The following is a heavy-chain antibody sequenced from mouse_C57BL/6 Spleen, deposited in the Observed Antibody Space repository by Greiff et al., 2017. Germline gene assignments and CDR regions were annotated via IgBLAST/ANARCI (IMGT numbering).Heavy chain of an antibody. J-gene: IGHJ4*01. CDR2: INYDGSST. CDR3: AREETGTGAMDY. D-gene: IGHD3-1*01. V-gene: IGHV5-16*01. Sequence: EVKVVESEGGLVQPGSSMKLSCTASGFTFSDYYMAWVRQVPEKGLEWVANINYDGSSTYYLDSLKSRFIISRDNAKNILYLQMSSLKSEDTATYYCAREETGTGAMDYWGQGASVTVSS. CDR1: GFTFSDYY.